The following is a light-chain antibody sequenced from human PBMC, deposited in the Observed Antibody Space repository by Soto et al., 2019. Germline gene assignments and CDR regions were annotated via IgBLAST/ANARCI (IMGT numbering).Light chain of an antibody. V-gene: IGLV1-44*01. CDR1: SSNIGSYT. J-gene: IGLJ3*02. CDR3: AAWDDSLNGRV. Sequence: QSVLTHPPSASGTPGQTVTISCSGSSSNIGSYTVSWYQQLPGTAPKLLIYGNNQRPSGVPDRFSGSKSGTSVSLAISGLQSEDEADYFCAAWDDSLNGRVFGGGTKLTVL. CDR2: GNN.